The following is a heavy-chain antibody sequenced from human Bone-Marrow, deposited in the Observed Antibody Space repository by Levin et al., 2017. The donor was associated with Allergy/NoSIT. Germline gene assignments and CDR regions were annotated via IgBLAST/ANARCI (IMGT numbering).Heavy chain of an antibody. V-gene: IGHV3-48*01. J-gene: IGHJ3*02. D-gene: IGHD4-17*01. Sequence: GGSLRLSCAASGFTFSSYSMNWVRQAPGKGLEWVSYISSSSSTIYYADSVKGRFTISRDNAKNSLYLQMNSLRAEDTAVYYCARDSDGDYLHDAFDIWGQGTMVTVSS. CDR1: GFTFSSYS. CDR2: ISSSSSTI. CDR3: ARDSDGDYLHDAFDI.